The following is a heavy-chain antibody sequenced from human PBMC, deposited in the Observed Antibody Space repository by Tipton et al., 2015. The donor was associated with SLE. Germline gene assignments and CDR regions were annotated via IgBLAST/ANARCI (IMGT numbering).Heavy chain of an antibody. CDR2: IYHSGNV. CDR1: GGSISSGNW. CDR3: ARAPGETWFDP. J-gene: IGHJ5*02. V-gene: IGHV4/OR15-8*02. Sequence: TLSLTCDVSGGSISSGNWWTWVRQPPGKGLEWIGEIYHSGNVNYKASLRSRVTLSIDKFRNQFSMMLTSVTAADTAVYYCARAPGETWFDPWGQGTLVTVSS. D-gene: IGHD3-10*01.